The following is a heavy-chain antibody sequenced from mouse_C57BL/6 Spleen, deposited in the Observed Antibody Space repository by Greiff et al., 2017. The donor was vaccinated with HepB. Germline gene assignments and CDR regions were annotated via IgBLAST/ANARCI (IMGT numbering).Heavy chain of an antibody. J-gene: IGHJ4*01. CDR3: ARQADDYAMDY. V-gene: IGHV5-12*01. Sequence: EVQGVESGGGLVQPGGSLKLSCAASGFTFSDYYMYWVRQTPEKRLEWVAYISNGGGSTYYPDTVKGRFTISRDNAKNTLYLQMSRLKSEDTAMYYCARQADDYAMDYWGQGTSVTVSS. CDR2: ISNGGGST. CDR1: GFTFSDYY.